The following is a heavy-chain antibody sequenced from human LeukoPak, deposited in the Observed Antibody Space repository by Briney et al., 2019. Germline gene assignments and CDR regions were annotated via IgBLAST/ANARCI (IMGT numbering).Heavy chain of an antibody. CDR3: ARAVRSGDFDL. CDR2: IYTSGST. J-gene: IGHJ2*01. D-gene: IGHD3-10*01. V-gene: IGHV4-4*07. CDR1: GGSISGYF. Sequence: SETLSLTCTVSGGSISGYFWTWIRQPAGKGLEWIGRIYTSGSTNYNPSLNSRVTMSVDTSKNQFSLKLSSVTAADTAVYYCARAVRSGDFDLWGRGTLVTVSS.